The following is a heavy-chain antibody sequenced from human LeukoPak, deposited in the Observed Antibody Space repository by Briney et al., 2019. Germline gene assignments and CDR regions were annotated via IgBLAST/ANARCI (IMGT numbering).Heavy chain of an antibody. D-gene: IGHD3-22*01. CDR1: GFTFSSYW. V-gene: IGHV3-7*01. CDR2: IKQDGIEK. J-gene: IGHJ4*02. Sequence: GGSLRLSCAASGFTFSSYWMSWVRQAPGRGLEWVANIKQDGIEKYYVDSVKGRFTISRDNAKNSLYLQMNTLRAEDAAVYYCARVQALYFESGGHYDYWGQGTLVTVSS. CDR3: ARVQALYFESGGHYDY.